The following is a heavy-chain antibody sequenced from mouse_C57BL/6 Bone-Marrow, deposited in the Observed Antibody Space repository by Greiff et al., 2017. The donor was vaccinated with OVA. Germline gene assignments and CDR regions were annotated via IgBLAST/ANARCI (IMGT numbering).Heavy chain of an antibody. V-gene: IGHV14-3*01. D-gene: IGHD1-1*01. CDR2: IDPAHGNT. J-gene: IGHJ1*03. Sequence: VQLKESVAELVRPGASVKLSCTASGFNIKNTYMHWVKQRPEQGLEWIGRIDPAHGNTKYAPKFQGKATITADTSSNTAYLQLSSLTSEDTAIYYCASGYGSSPYWYFDVWGTGTTVTVSS. CDR1: GFNIKNTY. CDR3: ASGYGSSPYWYFDV.